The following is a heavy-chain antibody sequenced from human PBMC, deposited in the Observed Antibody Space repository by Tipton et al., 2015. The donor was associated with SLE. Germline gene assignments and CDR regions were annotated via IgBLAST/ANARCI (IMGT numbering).Heavy chain of an antibody. D-gene: IGHD3-9*01. CDR3: AILPYYYYGMDV. V-gene: IGHV3-7*01. CDR2: IKQDGSEK. CDR1: GFTFDDYG. Sequence: SLRLSCAASGFTFDDYGMHWVRQAPGKGLEWVANIKQDGSEKYYVDSVKGRFTISRDNAKNSLYLQMNSLRAEDTAVYYCAILPYYYYGMDVWGQGTTVTVSS. J-gene: IGHJ6*02.